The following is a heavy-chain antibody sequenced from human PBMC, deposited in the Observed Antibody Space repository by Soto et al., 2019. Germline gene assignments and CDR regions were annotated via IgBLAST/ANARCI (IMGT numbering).Heavy chain of an antibody. CDR2: MWYDGSNK. Sequence: QVQLVESGGGVVQAGRSLRLSCAASGFTFSSNGMHWVRQAPGKGLEWVAVMWYDGSNKYYADSVKGRFTISRDNSKNTLYLQMDSLRAEDTAVYYCARLVGARGGHFDYWGQGTLVTVSS. CDR3: ARLVGARGGHFDY. J-gene: IGHJ4*02. CDR1: GFTFSSNG. D-gene: IGHD1-26*01. V-gene: IGHV3-33*01.